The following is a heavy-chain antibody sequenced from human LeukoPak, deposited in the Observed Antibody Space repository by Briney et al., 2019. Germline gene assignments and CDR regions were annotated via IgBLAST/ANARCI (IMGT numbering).Heavy chain of an antibody. CDR3: ARAIRNQLLSDY. Sequence: GASVKVSCKASGYTFTSYDINWVRQATGQGLEWMGWMNPNSGNTGYAQKFQGRVTMTRNTSISTAYMELSSLISDDTAVYYCARAIRNQLLSDYWGQGTLVTVSS. J-gene: IGHJ4*02. V-gene: IGHV1-8*01. D-gene: IGHD2-2*01. CDR1: GYTFTSYD. CDR2: MNPNSGNT.